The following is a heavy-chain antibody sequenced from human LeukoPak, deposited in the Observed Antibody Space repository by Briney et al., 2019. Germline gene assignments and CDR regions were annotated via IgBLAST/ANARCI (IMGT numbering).Heavy chain of an antibody. V-gene: IGHV3-23*01. J-gene: IGHJ4*02. CDR3: AKESQRYYYGSGSSDY. CDR1: GFTFSTYA. Sequence: GGSLRLSRAASGFTFSTYAISWVRQAPGKWLEWVSTISGSGGSTYYADSVKGRFTISRDNSKNTLYLQMNSLRAEDTAVYYCAKESQRYYYGSGSSDYWGQGTLVTVSS. D-gene: IGHD3-10*01. CDR2: ISGSGGST.